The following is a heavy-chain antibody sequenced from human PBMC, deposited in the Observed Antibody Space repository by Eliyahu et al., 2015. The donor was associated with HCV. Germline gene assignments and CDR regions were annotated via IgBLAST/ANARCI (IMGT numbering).Heavy chain of an antibody. J-gene: IGHJ5*02. V-gene: IGHV1-46*03. CDR2: INPDGGST. Sequence: QVQVVQSGAEVKKPGVSXTVSCKASGSAFXNYYMHWVRQAPGXGLEWXGIINPDGGSTNYAHKFQGRVSITRDTSTSTVYMELSSLRSEDTAVYFCARAALSGVVACGFDPWGQGTLVTVSS. CDR3: ARAALSGVVACGFDP. D-gene: IGHD3-3*01. CDR1: GSAFXNYY.